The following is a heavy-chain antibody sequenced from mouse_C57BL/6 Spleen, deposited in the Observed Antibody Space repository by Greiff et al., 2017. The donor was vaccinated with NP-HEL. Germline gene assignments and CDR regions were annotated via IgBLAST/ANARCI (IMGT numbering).Heavy chain of an antibody. CDR2: IRSKSNNYAT. J-gene: IGHJ4*01. Sequence: EVQVVESGGGLVQPKGSLKLSCAASGFSFNTYAMNWVRQAPGKGLEWVARIRSKSNNYATYYADSVKDRFTISRDDSESMLYLQMNNLKTEDTAMYYCVRRSNFYYAMDYWGQGTSVTVSS. V-gene: IGHV10-1*01. CDR1: GFSFNTYA. D-gene: IGHD2-5*01. CDR3: VRRSNFYYAMDY.